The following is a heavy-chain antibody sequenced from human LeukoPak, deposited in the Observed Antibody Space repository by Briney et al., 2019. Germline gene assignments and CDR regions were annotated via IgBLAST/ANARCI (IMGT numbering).Heavy chain of an antibody. CDR2: ISTYKSHT. J-gene: IGHJ6*02. CDR3: AREDNDDYYYYGMDV. CDR1: GYTFSDYTFTNYG. D-gene: IGHD1-1*01. V-gene: IGHV1-18*01. Sequence: ASVKVSCKASGYTFSDYTFTNYGISWVRQAPGQGLEWMGWISTYKSHTNYAQKFQGRVNMITDTSTNTDYMELRSLRSEDTAVYYCAREDNDDYYYYGMDVWGQGTAVTVSS.